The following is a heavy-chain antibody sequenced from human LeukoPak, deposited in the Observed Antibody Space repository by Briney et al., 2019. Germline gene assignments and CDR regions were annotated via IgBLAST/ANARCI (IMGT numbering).Heavy chain of an antibody. CDR2: IRQDGSEK. CDR1: GFTFSSYW. D-gene: IGHD3-22*01. V-gene: IGHV3-7*01. J-gene: IGHJ4*02. Sequence: GGSLRLSCAASGFTFSSYWMSWVRQAPGKGLEWVANIRQDGSEKYYVDSVKGRFTISRDNAKNSLYLQMNSLRAEDTAVYYCARDHPAYYYDSSGYHGVMDWGQGTLVTVSS. CDR3: ARDHPAYYYDSSGYHGVMD.